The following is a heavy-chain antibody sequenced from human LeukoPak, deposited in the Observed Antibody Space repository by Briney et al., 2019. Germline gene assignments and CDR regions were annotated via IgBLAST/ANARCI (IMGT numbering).Heavy chain of an antibody. D-gene: IGHD3-10*01. V-gene: IGHV4-59*01. CDR1: GGSISSYY. Sequence: SETLSLTCTVSGGSISSYYWSWIRQPPGKGLEWIGYIYYSGSTNYNPSLKSRVTISVDTSKNQFSPKLSSVTSADTAVYYLARGCKSCVVTIVLGPETRGSRQQRGVAFDIWGEGTIVTVSS. J-gene: IGHJ3*02. CDR3: ARGCKSCVVTIVLGPETRGSRQQRGVAFDI. CDR2: IYYSGST.